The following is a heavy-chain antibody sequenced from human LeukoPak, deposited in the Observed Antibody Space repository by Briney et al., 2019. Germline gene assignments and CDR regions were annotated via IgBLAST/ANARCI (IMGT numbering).Heavy chain of an antibody. CDR3: ARGAAGNWFDP. J-gene: IGHJ5*02. D-gene: IGHD2-15*01. CDR1: GFTFSDYY. Sequence: PGGSLRLSCAGSGFTFSDYYMTWIRQAPGKGLEWVSYISNTGSSIYYADSVKGRFTISRDNAKNSLYLQMNSLRAEDTAVYYCARGAAGNWFDPWGQGTLVTVSS. V-gene: IGHV3-11*04. CDR2: ISNTGSSI.